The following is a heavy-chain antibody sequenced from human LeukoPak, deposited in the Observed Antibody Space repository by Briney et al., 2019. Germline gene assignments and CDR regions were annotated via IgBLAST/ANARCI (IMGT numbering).Heavy chain of an antibody. J-gene: IGHJ4*02. CDR2: ISSSSSYI. CDR3: ARGSTVTTDDY. D-gene: IGHD4-17*01. CDR1: GFTFDDYT. V-gene: IGHV3-21*01. Sequence: PGGSLRLSCAASGFTFDDYTMHWVRQAPGKGLEWVSSISSSSSYIYYADSVKGRFTISRDNAKNSLYLQMNSLRAEDTAVYYCARGSTVTTDDYWGQGTLVTVSS.